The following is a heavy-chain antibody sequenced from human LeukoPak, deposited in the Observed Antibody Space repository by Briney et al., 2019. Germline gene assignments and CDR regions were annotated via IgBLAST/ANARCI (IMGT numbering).Heavy chain of an antibody. CDR1: GGSISNYY. J-gene: IGHJ3*02. V-gene: IGHV4-59*01. D-gene: IGHD3-22*01. CDR2: IYYSGTT. Sequence: SETLSLTCTVSGGSISNYYWRWLRQPPGKGLEWIGYIYYSGTTNYNPSLKSQVTISVDTSKNQFSLKLSSVTAADTAVYYCARRGYYDSSGYYYGVHAFDIWGQGTMVTVSS. CDR3: ARRGYYDSSGYYYGVHAFDI.